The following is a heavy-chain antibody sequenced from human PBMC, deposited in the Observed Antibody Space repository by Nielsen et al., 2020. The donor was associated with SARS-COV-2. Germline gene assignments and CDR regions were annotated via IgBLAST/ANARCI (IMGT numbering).Heavy chain of an antibody. CDR3: ATPRGYGDSSFDY. CDR2: ITSGSGSTR. J-gene: IGHJ4*02. CDR1: GFSFSDFY. Sequence: GESLKISCAASGFSFSDFYMAWIRQAPGKGLEWVSCITSGSGSTRLYGDSVKGRFTVSRDNAKNSLYLQMNSLRAEDTAVYYCATPRGYGDSSFDYWGQGTLVTVSS. V-gene: IGHV3-11*04. D-gene: IGHD4-17*01.